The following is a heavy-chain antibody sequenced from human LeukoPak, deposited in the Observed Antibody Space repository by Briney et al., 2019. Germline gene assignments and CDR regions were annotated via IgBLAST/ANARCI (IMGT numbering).Heavy chain of an antibody. D-gene: IGHD5-12*01. Sequence: GASMKVSCKASGYTFTGYYMHWVRQAPGQGLEWMGWINPNSGGTNYAQKFQGRVTMTRDTSISTAYMELSRLRSDDTAVYYCARDLFTGYSGYDLGYSSSIGDYWGQGTLVTVSS. J-gene: IGHJ4*02. V-gene: IGHV1-2*02. CDR3: ARDLFTGYSGYDLGYSSSIGDY. CDR1: GYTFTGYY. CDR2: INPNSGGT.